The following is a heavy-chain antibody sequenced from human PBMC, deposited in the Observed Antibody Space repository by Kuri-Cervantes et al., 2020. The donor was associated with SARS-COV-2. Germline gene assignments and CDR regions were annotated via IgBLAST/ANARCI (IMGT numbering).Heavy chain of an antibody. V-gene: IGHV1-69*05. CDR1: GYTFTSYT. CDR2: IIPIFGTA. D-gene: IGHD5-24*01. J-gene: IGHJ3*02. Sequence: SVKVSCKASGYTFTSYTISWVRQAPGQGLEWMGGIIPIFGTANYAQKFQGRVTITTDESTSTAYMELSSLRSEDTAVYYCARDLGDGYNFAGDAFDIWGQGTMVTVSS. CDR3: ARDLGDGYNFAGDAFDI.